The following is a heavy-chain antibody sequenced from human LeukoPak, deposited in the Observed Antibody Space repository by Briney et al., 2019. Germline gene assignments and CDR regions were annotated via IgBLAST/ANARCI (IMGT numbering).Heavy chain of an antibody. V-gene: IGHV1-18*01. Sequence: ASVKVSRKASGYTFTSYGISWVRQPPGQGLEWMGWISAYNGNTNYAQKLQGRVTMTTDTSTSTAYMELRSLRSDDTAVYYCAREGTRITGTTRLWFDPWGQGTLVTVSS. D-gene: IGHD1-20*01. CDR1: GYTFTSYG. CDR3: AREGTRITGTTRLWFDP. J-gene: IGHJ5*02. CDR2: ISAYNGNT.